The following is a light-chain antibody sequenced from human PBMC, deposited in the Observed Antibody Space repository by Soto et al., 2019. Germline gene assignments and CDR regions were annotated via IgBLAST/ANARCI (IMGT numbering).Light chain of an antibody. V-gene: IGLV3-1*01. CDR1: KLGDKY. J-gene: IGLJ1*01. CDR3: QAWDSSTAHYV. Sequence: SYELTQPPSVSVSPGQTASITCPGDKLGDKYACWYQQKPGQSPVLVIYQDSKRPSGIPERFSGSNSGNTATLTISGTQAMDEADYYCQAWDSSTAHYVFGTGTKLTVL. CDR2: QDS.